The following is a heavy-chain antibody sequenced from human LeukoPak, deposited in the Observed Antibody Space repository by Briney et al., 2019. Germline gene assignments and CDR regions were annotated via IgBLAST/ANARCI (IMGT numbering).Heavy chain of an antibody. CDR3: ARAGSGSYYNVDY. CDR2: IYYSGST. D-gene: IGHD1-26*01. V-gene: IGHV4-59*01. CDR1: GGSISSYY. Sequence: SETLSLTCTVSGGSISSYYWSWIRQPPGKGLEWIGYIYYSGSTNYNPSLKSRVTISVDTSKNQFSLKLSSVTAADTAVYYCARAGSGSYYNVDYWGQGTLVTVSS. J-gene: IGHJ4*02.